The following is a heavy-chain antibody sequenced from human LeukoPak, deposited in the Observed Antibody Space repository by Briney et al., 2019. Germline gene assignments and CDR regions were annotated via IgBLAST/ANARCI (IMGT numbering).Heavy chain of an antibody. CDR2: ISYDGNNK. CDR3: ARVITPRYYYYGMDV. D-gene: IGHD4-23*01. J-gene: IGHJ6*02. V-gene: IGHV3-30-3*01. Sequence: GGSLRLSCAASGFTFSSYAMQWVRQAPGKGLEWVALISYDGNNKYYADSVKGRFTISRDNSKNTLYLQMNSLRAEDTAVYYCARVITPRYYYYGMDVWGQGTTVTVPS. CDR1: GFTFSSYA.